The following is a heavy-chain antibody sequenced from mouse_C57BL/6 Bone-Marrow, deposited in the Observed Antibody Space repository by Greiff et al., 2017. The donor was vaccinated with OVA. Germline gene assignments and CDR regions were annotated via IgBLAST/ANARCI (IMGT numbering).Heavy chain of an antibody. V-gene: IGHV1-69*01. CDR3: ESGTTGVPFDY. D-gene: IGHD4-1*01. J-gene: IGHJ2*01. Sequence: VRLQQPGAELVMPGASVKLSCKASGYTFTSYWMHWVKQRPGQGLEWIGEIDPSDSYTNYNQKFKGKSTLTVDKSSSTAYMQLSSLTSEDAAVYYCESGTTGVPFDYWGQGTTLTVSS. CDR2: IDPSDSYT. CDR1: GYTFTSYW.